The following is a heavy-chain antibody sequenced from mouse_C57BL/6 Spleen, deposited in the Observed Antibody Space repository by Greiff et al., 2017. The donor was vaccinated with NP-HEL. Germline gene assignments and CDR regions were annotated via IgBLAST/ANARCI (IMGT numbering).Heavy chain of an antibody. V-gene: IGHV1-76*01. CDR1: GYTFTDYY. D-gene: IGHD4-1*01. Sequence: VQLQQSGAELVRPGASVKLSCKASGYTFTDYYINWVKQRPGQGLEWIARIYPGSGNTYYNEKFKGKATLTAEKSSSTAYMQLSSLTSEDSAVYFCARELGPSFDYWGQGTTLTVSS. CDR3: ARELGPSFDY. J-gene: IGHJ2*01. CDR2: IYPGSGNT.